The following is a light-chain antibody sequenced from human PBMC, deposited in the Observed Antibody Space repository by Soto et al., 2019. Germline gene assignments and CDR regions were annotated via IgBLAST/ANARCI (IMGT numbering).Light chain of an antibody. CDR3: HQRSNWPQS. J-gene: IGKJ1*01. V-gene: IGKV3-11*01. CDR2: DAS. CDR1: QGVSSY. Sequence: EIVLTQSPATLSLFPGESATLSCRASQGVSSYLAWYQQKPGQAPRLLIYDASNRATGIPARFSGSGSETDFTLTISSLEPEDFAVYYCHQRSNWPQSFGQGTKVDIK.